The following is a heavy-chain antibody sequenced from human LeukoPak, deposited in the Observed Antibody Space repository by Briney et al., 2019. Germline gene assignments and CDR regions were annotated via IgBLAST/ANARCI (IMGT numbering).Heavy chain of an antibody. J-gene: IGHJ4*02. CDR2: INPNGGDT. Sequence: GASVKVSCKASGGTFSSYAISWVRQAPGQGLEWMGIINPNGGDTSYAKKFLGRVTMTRDTSTSTVYLELSSLTSEDTAVYYCARGDRVSTMGAFSYFFDYWGQGTLVIVSS. D-gene: IGHD5/OR15-5a*01. V-gene: IGHV1-46*01. CDR3: ARGDRVSTMGAFSYFFDY. CDR1: GGTFSSYA.